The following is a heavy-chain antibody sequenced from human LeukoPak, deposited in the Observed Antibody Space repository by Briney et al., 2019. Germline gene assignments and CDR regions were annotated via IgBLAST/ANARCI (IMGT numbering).Heavy chain of an antibody. J-gene: IGHJ4*02. Sequence: ASVKVSCKVSGYTLTELSMHWVRQAPGKGLEWMGGFDPEDGETIYAQKFQGRVTMTEDTSTDTAYMELSSLRSEDTAVYYCATVGGDSSGYYYDYWGQGTLVTVSS. V-gene: IGHV1-24*01. CDR1: GYTLTELS. D-gene: IGHD3-22*01. CDR3: ATVGGDSSGYYYDY. CDR2: FDPEDGET.